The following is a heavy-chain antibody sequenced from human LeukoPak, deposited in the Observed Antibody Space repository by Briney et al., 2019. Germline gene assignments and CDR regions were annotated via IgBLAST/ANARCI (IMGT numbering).Heavy chain of an antibody. V-gene: IGHV4-34*01. Sequence: SETPSLTCAVYGGSFSGYYWSWIRQPPGKGLEWIGEINHSGSTNYNPSLKSRVTISVDTSKNQFSLKLSSVTAADTAVYYCARGAYCSSINCYGFDYWGQGTQVTASS. D-gene: IGHD2-2*01. CDR1: GGSFSGYY. J-gene: IGHJ4*02. CDR2: INHSGST. CDR3: ARGAYCSSINCYGFDY.